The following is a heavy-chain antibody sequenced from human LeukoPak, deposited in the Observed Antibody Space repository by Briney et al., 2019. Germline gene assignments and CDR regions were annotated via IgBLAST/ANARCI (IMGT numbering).Heavy chain of an antibody. CDR2: IYSGGST. V-gene: IGHV3-66*02. Sequence: PGGSLRLSCAASGFTVSSNYMSWVRQAPGKGLEWVSVIYSGGSTYYADSVKGRFTISRDNSKNTLYLQMNSLRAEDTAVYYCARVRAPPYSSGWYSDYWGQGTLVTVSS. CDR1: GFTVSSNY. J-gene: IGHJ4*02. D-gene: IGHD6-19*01. CDR3: ARVRAPPYSSGWYSDY.